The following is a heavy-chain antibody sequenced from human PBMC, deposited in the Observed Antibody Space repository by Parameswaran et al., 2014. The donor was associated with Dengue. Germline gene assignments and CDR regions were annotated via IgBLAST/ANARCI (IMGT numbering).Heavy chain of an antibody. CDR3: ARFSLEWFPYYYYYMDV. Sequence: PGASVKVSCKASGYTFTSYGISWVRQAPGQGLEWMGWISAYNGNTNYAQKLQGRVTMTTDTSTSTAYMELRSLRSDDTAVYYCARFSLEWFPYYYYYMDVWGKGTTVTVSS. D-gene: IGHD3-3*01. J-gene: IGHJ6*03. V-gene: IGHV1-18*01. CDR1: GYTFTSYG. CDR2: ISAYNGNT.